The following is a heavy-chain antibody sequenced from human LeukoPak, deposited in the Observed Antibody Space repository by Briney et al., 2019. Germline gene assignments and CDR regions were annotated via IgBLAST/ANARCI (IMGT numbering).Heavy chain of an antibody. CDR3: ARGGYYDKEAFDI. J-gene: IGHJ3*02. V-gene: IGHV4-59*07. Sequence: PSDTLSLTCTVSGGPISSYYWSWIRQPPAKGLEWIGYIYYRGSTNYNPSLKSRVTISVDTSKNQFSLKLSSVTAADTAVYYCARGGYYDKEAFDIWGQGTMVSVSS. CDR1: GGPISSYY. D-gene: IGHD3-22*01. CDR2: IYYRGST.